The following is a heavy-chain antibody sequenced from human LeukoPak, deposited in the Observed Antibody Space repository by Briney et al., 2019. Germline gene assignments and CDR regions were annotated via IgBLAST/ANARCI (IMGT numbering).Heavy chain of an antibody. V-gene: IGHV1-8*02. CDR3: ARGGWYYDSSGYNYYYGMDV. CDR1: GYTFTGCY. J-gene: IGHJ6*02. CDR2: INPNSGNT. Sequence: ASVKVSCKASGYTFTGCYMHWVRQAPGQGLEWMGWINPNSGNTGYAQKFQGRVTMTRNTSISTAYMELSSLRSEDTAVYYCARGGWYYDSSGYNYYYGMDVWGQGTTVTVSS. D-gene: IGHD3-22*01.